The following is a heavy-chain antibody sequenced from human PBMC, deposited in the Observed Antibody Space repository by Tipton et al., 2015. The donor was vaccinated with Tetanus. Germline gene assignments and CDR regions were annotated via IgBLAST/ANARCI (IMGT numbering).Heavy chain of an antibody. Sequence: QSGPEVKKPGESLKISCRGSGYNFTHYSIGWVRQMPGKGLEWVGIIDPRDSETFQGHVTISADKSISTAHLRWSSLEASDTAIYYCARRRSAILSGSYHWYFDIWGRGTLVIVSS. CDR3: ARRRSAILSGSYHWYFDI. D-gene: IGHD3-9*01. V-gene: IGHV5-51*01. CDR2: IDPRDSET. J-gene: IGHJ2*01. CDR1: GYNFTHYS.